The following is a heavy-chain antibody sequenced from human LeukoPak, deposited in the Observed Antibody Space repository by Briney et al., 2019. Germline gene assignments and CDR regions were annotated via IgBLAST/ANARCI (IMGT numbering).Heavy chain of an antibody. CDR1: GFTFSSYS. CDR3: ATSRVGGYFDY. D-gene: IGHD3-16*01. V-gene: IGHV3-21*04. CDR2: ISSSGSTI. Sequence: GGSLRLSCAASGFTFSSYSMNWVRQAPGKGLEWVSSISSSGSTIYYADSVKGRFTISRDNAKNSLYLQMNSLRAEDTAVYYCATSRVGGYFDYWGQGTLVTVSS. J-gene: IGHJ4*02.